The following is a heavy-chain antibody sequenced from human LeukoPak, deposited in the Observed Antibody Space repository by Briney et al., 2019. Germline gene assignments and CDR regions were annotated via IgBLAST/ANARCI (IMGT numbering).Heavy chain of an antibody. V-gene: IGHV1-18*01. CDR3: ARGWGFGSIDY. CDR1: GYIFTSYG. CDR2: ISAYNGNT. J-gene: IGHJ4*02. Sequence: ASVKVSCKASGYIFTSYGISWVRQAPGQGLEWMGWISAYNGNTNHAQNFQGRVTMTRDTSISTAYMELSSLRSDDTAVYYCARGWGFGSIDYWGQGTLVTVSS. D-gene: IGHD7-27*01.